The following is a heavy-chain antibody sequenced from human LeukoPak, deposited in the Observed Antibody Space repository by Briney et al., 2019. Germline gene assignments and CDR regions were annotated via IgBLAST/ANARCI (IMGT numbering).Heavy chain of an antibody. CDR1: GFTFSSYG. V-gene: IGHV3-30*02. CDR3: AKATGYCSGGSCYSNYYYMDV. D-gene: IGHD2-15*01. J-gene: IGHJ6*03. Sequence: GGSLRLSCAASGFTFSSYGMPWVRQAPGKGLEWVAFIQYDGNSQYSADSVKGRFTISRDNSKNTLYLQVNSLRAEDTAVYYCAKATGYCSGGSCYSNYYYMDVWGKGTTVTVSS. CDR2: IQYDGNSQ.